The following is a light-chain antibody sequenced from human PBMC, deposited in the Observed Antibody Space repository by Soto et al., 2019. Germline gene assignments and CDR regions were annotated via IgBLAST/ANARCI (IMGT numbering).Light chain of an antibody. CDR1: QSVRSSY. V-gene: IGKV3-20*01. Sequence: EIVLTQSPGTLSLSPGERATLSCRASQSVRSSYLAWYQQKPGQAPRLLIYGASSRATGVPDRFSGSGSGTDFTLTISRLESEDFAVYYCQQYGTSLLAFGGGTKVEIK. CDR2: GAS. CDR3: QQYGTSLLA. J-gene: IGKJ4*01.